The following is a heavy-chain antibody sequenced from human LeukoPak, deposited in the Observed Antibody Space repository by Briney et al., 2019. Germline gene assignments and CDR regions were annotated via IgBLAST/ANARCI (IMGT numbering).Heavy chain of an antibody. J-gene: IGHJ4*02. Sequence: SQTLSLTCAISGDSVSRDTAAWNWVRQSPSKGLEWLGRTYYRSKWYNDYAVSVKSRITINPDTSKNQFSLQLNSVTPEDTAVYYCARDRGGSSWYYFDNWGQGSLVTVSS. CDR3: ARDRGGSSWYYFDN. CDR1: GDSVSRDTAA. D-gene: IGHD6-13*01. CDR2: TYYRSKWYN. V-gene: IGHV6-1*01.